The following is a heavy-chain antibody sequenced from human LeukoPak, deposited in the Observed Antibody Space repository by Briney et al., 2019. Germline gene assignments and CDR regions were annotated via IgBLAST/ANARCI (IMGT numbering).Heavy chain of an antibody. V-gene: IGHV1-18*01. CDR2: ISAYNGNT. D-gene: IGHD3-9*01. Sequence: ASVKVSCKASGYTFTSYGISWVRQAPGQGLEWMGWISAYNGNTNYAQKLQGRVTMTTDTSTSTAYMELRSLRSDDTAVYYCARDLRYFDWLLSPGGYFDYWGQGTLVTVSS. CDR1: GYTFTSYG. CDR3: ARDLRYFDWLLSPGGYFDY. J-gene: IGHJ4*02.